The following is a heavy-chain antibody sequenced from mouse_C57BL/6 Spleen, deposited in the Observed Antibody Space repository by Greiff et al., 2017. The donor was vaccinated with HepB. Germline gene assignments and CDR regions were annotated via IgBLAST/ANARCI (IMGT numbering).Heavy chain of an antibody. CDR1: GYTFTDYE. D-gene: IGHD2-14*01. J-gene: IGHJ3*01. CDR3: TRDYRGAWFAY. V-gene: IGHV1-15*01. CDR2: IDPETGGT. Sequence: VKLQESGAELVRPGASVTLSCKASGYTFTDYEMHWVKQTPVHGLEWIGAIDPETGGTAYNQKFKGKAILTADKSSSTAYMELRSLTSEDSAVYYCTRDYRGAWFAYWGQGTLVTVSA.